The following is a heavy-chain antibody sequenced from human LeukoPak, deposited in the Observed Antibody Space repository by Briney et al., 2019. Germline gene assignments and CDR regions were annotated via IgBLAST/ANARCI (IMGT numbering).Heavy chain of an antibody. V-gene: IGHV3-23*01. Sequence: PGGSLRLSCAASGFTFSSYAMSWVRQAPGKGLEWVSAISGSGGSTYYADSVKGRFTISRDNSKNTLYLQMNSLRAEDTAVYYCAKVYNIVVYSYGPLDYWGQGTLVTVSS. J-gene: IGHJ4*02. CDR3: AKVYNIVVYSYGPLDY. D-gene: IGHD5-18*01. CDR2: ISGSGGST. CDR1: GFTFSSYA.